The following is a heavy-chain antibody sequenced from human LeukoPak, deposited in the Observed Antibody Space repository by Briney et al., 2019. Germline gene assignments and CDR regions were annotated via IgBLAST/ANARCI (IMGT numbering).Heavy chain of an antibody. Sequence: PGRSLRLSCAASGFTFDDYAMHWVRQAPGKGLEWVSGISWNSGSIGYADSVKGRFTISRDNAKNSLYLQMNSLRAEDTALYYCAKSPLRALHDSSGQNFDYWGQGTLVTVSS. CDR2: ISWNSGSI. CDR3: AKSPLRALHDSSGQNFDY. V-gene: IGHV3-9*01. D-gene: IGHD3-22*01. CDR1: GFTFDDYA. J-gene: IGHJ4*02.